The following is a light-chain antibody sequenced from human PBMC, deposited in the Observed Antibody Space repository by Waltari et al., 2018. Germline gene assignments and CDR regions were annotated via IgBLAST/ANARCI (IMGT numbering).Light chain of an antibody. J-gene: IGLJ3*02. V-gene: IGLV8-61*01. Sequence: QTVVTQEPSLSVSPGGTVTLTCALSSGSVSTTSYASWYHQTPAQAPRTVGYKSNFRSSVVPDRVSGSILGKKAALTITGAQADDESDYYCLLYMGSGIWVFGGGTKLTVL. CDR3: LLYMGSGIWV. CDR1: SGSVSTTSY. CDR2: KSN.